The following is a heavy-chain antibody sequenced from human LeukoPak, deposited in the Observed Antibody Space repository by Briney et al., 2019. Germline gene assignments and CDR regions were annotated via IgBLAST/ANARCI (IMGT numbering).Heavy chain of an antibody. D-gene: IGHD3-16*01. Sequence: ASVKVSCKASGYTFTSYDINWVRQATGQGLEWMGWMNPNSGNTGYAQKFQGRVTMTRNTSISTAYMELSSLRSEDTAVYYCAGGIRLGKDYYYYGMDVWGQGTTVTVSS. V-gene: IGHV1-8*01. CDR2: MNPNSGNT. CDR1: GYTFTSYD. CDR3: AGGIRLGKDYYYYGMDV. J-gene: IGHJ6*02.